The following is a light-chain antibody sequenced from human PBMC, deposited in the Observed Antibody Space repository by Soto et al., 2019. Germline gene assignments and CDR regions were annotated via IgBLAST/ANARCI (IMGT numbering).Light chain of an antibody. Sequence: EIVMTQSPSTLSGSPLESATLSCRASQSISGNLAWYQQKPGQAPRLLIYHTSTRATGVPARFSGSGSGTEFSLTISSLQSEDSAVYYCQRYDNWPLTFGGGTKVDIK. CDR1: QSISGN. CDR2: HTS. V-gene: IGKV3-15*01. J-gene: IGKJ4*01. CDR3: QRYDNWPLT.